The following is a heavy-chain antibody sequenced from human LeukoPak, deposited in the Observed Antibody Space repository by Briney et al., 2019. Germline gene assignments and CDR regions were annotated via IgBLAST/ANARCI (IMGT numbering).Heavy chain of an antibody. Sequence: SETLSLTCGVYAGSFNAYYWSWIRQPPGKGLEWIGEINHSGSINYNPSHKSRVNISVDTSKSQFSLKLSSVTAADTAVYYCARSEADYYGSGSHVPYFDYWGQGTLVTVSS. V-gene: IGHV4-34*01. CDR3: ARSEADYYGSGSHVPYFDY. J-gene: IGHJ4*02. CDR2: INHSGSI. D-gene: IGHD3-10*01. CDR1: AGSFNAYY.